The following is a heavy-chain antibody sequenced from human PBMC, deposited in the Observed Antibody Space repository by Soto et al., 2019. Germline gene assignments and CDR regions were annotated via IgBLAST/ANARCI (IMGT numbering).Heavy chain of an antibody. CDR1: GFTVSSNY. Sequence: GGSLRLYCAASGFTVSSNYMSWVRQAPGKGLEWFSVIYSGGSTYYADSVKGRFTISRDNSKNTLYLQMNSLRAEDTAVYYCASTTDYYYYGMDVWGQGTTVTVSS. J-gene: IGHJ6*02. D-gene: IGHD4-17*01. V-gene: IGHV3-53*01. CDR2: IYSGGST. CDR3: ASTTDYYYYGMDV.